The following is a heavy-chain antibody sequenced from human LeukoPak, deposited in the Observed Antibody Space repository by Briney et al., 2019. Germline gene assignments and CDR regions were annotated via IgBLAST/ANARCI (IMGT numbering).Heavy chain of an antibody. Sequence: SQTLSLTCVISGDSVSSNGVAWNWVRQSPSRGLEWLGRTYYGSKWSNDYALSVKSRITINPDTSKNQFSLQLNSVTPEDTAVYYCTRGRNSAFDYWGQGTLVTVSS. D-gene: IGHD1-14*01. CDR1: GDSVSSNGVA. J-gene: IGHJ4*02. CDR2: TYYGSKWSN. V-gene: IGHV6-1*01. CDR3: TRGRNSAFDY.